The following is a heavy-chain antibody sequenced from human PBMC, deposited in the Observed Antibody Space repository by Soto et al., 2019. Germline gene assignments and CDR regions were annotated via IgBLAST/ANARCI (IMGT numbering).Heavy chain of an antibody. D-gene: IGHD2-2*01. J-gene: IGHJ6*02. CDR1: GFTFSSYG. V-gene: IGHV3-33*01. CDR2: IWYDGSNK. CDR3: ARPDCSSTSCSRYYYYYGMDV. Sequence: LRLSCAASGFTFSSYGMHWVRQSPGKGLEWVAVIWYDGSNKYYADSVKGRFTISRDNSKNTLYLQMNSLRAEDTAVYYCARPDCSSTSCSRYYYYYGMDVWGQGTTVTVSS.